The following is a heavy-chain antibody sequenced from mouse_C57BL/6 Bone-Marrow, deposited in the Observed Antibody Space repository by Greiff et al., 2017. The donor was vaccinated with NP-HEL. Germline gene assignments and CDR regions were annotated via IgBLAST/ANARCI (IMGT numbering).Heavy chain of an antibody. J-gene: IGHJ1*03. CDR3: ARPYYGNFYWYFDV. Sequence: EVKLVESEGGLVQPGSSMKLSCTASGFTFSDYYMAWVRQVPEKGLEWVANINYDGSSTYYLDSLKSRFIISRDNAKNILYLQMSSLKSEDTATYYCARPYYGNFYWYFDVWGTGTTVTVSS. D-gene: IGHD2-10*01. V-gene: IGHV5-16*01. CDR2: INYDGSST. CDR1: GFTFSDYY.